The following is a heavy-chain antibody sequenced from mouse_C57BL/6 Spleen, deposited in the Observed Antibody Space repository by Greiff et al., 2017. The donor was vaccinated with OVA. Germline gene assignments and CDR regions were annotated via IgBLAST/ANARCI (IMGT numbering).Heavy chain of an antibody. CDR2: INPGSGGT. J-gene: IGHJ2*01. V-gene: IGHV1-54*01. CDR1: GYAFTNYL. D-gene: IGHD2-4*01. CDR3: ARALYYDYLDY. Sequence: VQLQQSGAELVRPGTLVKVSCKASGYAFTNYLIEWVKQRPGQGLEWIGVINPGSGGTNYNEKFKGKATLTADKSSSTAYMQLSSLTSEDSAVYFCARALYYDYLDYWGQGTTLTVSS.